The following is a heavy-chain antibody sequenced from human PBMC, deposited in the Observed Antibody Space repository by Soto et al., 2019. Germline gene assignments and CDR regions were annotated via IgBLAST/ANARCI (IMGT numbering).Heavy chain of an antibody. V-gene: IGHV1-46*01. CDR2: INPIGGST. J-gene: IGHJ6*02. D-gene: IGHD2-2*01. CDR3: AREGRWNIVVVPAALYGMDV. CDR1: GYTFTSYY. Sequence: ASVKVSCKASGYTFTSYYMHWVLQAPGQGLEWMGIINPIGGSTSYAQKFQGRVTMTRDTSTSTVYMELSSLRSEDTAVYYCAREGRWNIVVVPAALYGMDVWGQGTTVTVSS.